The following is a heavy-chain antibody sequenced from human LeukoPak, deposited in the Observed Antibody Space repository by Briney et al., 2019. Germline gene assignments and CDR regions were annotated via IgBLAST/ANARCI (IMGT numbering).Heavy chain of an antibody. CDR1: GFTFSSYA. CDR3: AKESMIVVVMNWFDP. D-gene: IGHD3-22*01. V-gene: IGHV3-23*01. CDR2: ISGSGGST. J-gene: IGHJ5*02. Sequence: GASLRLSCAASGFTFSSYAMSWVRQAPGKGLEWVSAISGSGGSTYYADSVKGRFTISRDNSKNTLYLQMNSLRAEDTAVYYCAKESMIVVVMNWFDPWGQGTLDTVSS.